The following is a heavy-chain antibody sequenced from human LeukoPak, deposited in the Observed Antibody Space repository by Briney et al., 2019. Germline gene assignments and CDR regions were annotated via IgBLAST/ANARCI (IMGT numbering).Heavy chain of an antibody. Sequence: PSGTLSLTCTVSGGSINGYFWSWIRQPPGKGLQWIGFVYSSGFTNYNPSLKSRVSISLDTSKTQFSLELSSVTAADTAMYYCARYSCSDGTCRYFDYWGQGTVVTVSS. V-gene: IGHV4-4*09. CDR2: VYSSGFT. CDR3: ARYSCSDGTCRYFDY. CDR1: GGSINGYF. D-gene: IGHD6-13*01. J-gene: IGHJ4*02.